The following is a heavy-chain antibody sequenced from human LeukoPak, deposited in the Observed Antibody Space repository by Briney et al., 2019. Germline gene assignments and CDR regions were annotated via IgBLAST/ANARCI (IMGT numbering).Heavy chain of an antibody. CDR2: INPSGGST. D-gene: IGHD6-13*01. V-gene: IGHV1-46*03. CDR1: GYTFTSYY. Sequence: ASVKVSCKASGYTFTSYYMHWVRQAPGQGLEWMEIINPSGGSTSYAQKFQGRVTMTRDTSTSTVYMELSSLRSEDTAVYYCAREGIAAAGKDYWGQGTLVTVSS. J-gene: IGHJ4*02. CDR3: AREGIAAAGKDY.